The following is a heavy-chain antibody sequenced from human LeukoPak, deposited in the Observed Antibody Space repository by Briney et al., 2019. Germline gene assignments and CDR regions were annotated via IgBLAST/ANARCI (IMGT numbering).Heavy chain of an antibody. V-gene: IGHV4-38-2*01. CDR3: VRIRMVRGVITNWFDP. CDR2: IYHSGST. J-gene: IGHJ5*02. D-gene: IGHD3-10*01. CDR1: GYSISSGYY. Sequence: SETLSLTCAVSGYSISSGYYWGWIRQPPGKGLEWIGSIYHSGSTYYNPSLKSRVTISVDTSKNQFSPKLSSVTAADTAVYYCVRIRMVRGVITNWFDPWGQGTLVTVSS.